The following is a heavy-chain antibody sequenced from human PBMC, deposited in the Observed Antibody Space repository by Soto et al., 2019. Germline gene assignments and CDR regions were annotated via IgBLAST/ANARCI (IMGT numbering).Heavy chain of an antibody. CDR2: ISGSGGST. CDR1: GFTFSSYA. V-gene: IGHV3-23*01. Sequence: PGGSLRLSCAASGFTFSSYAMSWVRQAPVKGLEGVSAISGSGGSTYYADSVKGRSTISRDNSKNTLYLQMNSLRAEDTAVYYCAKMGVLVPAAMKDYYYYYGMDVWGQGTTVTVSS. J-gene: IGHJ6*02. D-gene: IGHD2-2*01. CDR3: AKMGVLVPAAMKDYYYYYGMDV.